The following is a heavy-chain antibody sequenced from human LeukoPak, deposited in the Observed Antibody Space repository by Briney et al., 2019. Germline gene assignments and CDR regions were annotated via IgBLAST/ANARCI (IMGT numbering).Heavy chain of an antibody. CDR3: AKSPGVAVAGTID. V-gene: IGHV3-23*01. CDR2: ISGSGGST. CDR1: GGTFSSYA. J-gene: IGHJ4*02. D-gene: IGHD6-19*01. Sequence: GASVKVSCKASGGTFSSYAMSWVRPAPGKGLEWVSAISGSGGSTYYADSVKGRFTISRDNSKNTLYLQMNSLRAEDTAVYYCAKSPGVAVAGTIDWGQGTLVTVSS.